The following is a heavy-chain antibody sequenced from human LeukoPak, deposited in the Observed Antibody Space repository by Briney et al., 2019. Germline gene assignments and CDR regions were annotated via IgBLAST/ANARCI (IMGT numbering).Heavy chain of an antibody. D-gene: IGHD6-6*01. CDR3: ARVGPVRMGSSDY. CDR2: ITNNGGNT. J-gene: IGHJ4*02. Sequence: GGSLRLSCAASGFTFSAYAMHWVRQAPGKGLEYVSAITNNGGNTHYANSVKGRFTISRDNSKNTLYLQMGSLRTEDMAVYYCARVGPVRMGSSDYWGQGTLVTVSS. CDR1: GFTFSAYA. V-gene: IGHV3-64*01.